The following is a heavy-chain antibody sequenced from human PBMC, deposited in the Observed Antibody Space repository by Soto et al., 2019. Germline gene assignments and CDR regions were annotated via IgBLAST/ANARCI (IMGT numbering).Heavy chain of an antibody. J-gene: IGHJ1*01. V-gene: IGHV3-49*04. D-gene: IGHD3-22*01. CDR2: IRSRGQGGTT. CDR1: GFTFGDYA. Sequence: GGSLRLSCTASGFTFGDYAMSWVRHAPGKGLEWGGFIRSRGQGGTTEYAASGKGRFTISRDDSNSIAYRQMNSLKTEDTAVYYCSRALDSTGYYFTPSWGQGTLVTVSS. CDR3: SRALDSTGYYFTPS.